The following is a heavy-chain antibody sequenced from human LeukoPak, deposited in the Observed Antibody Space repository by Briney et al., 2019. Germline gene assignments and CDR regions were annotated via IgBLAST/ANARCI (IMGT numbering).Heavy chain of an antibody. CDR1: GYSFTSYR. CDR3: ARLDEGFYYDGTGYNF. Sequence: GESLKISCKGSGYSFTSYRIGWVRQMPGKGLEWMGIIYPGDSETTYSPSFQGQVTISADKSINTAYLQWSTLKASDTAMYYCARLDEGFYYDGTGYNFWGQGTLVTVST. CDR2: IYPGDSET. V-gene: IGHV5-51*01. J-gene: IGHJ4*02. D-gene: IGHD3-22*01.